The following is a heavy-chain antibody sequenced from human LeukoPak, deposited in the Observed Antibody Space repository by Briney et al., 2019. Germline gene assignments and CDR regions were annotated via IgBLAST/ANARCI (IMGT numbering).Heavy chain of an antibody. V-gene: IGHV1-8*01. CDR3: ARPYDSSGYYYSDAFDI. D-gene: IGHD3-22*01. CDR1: GYTFTSYD. J-gene: IGHJ3*02. Sequence: ASVKVSCKASGYTFTSYDINWVRQATGQRLEWMGWMNPNSGNTGYAQKFQGRVTMTRNTSISTAYMELSSLRSEDTAVYYCARPYDSSGYYYSDAFDIWGQGTMVTVSS. CDR2: MNPNSGNT.